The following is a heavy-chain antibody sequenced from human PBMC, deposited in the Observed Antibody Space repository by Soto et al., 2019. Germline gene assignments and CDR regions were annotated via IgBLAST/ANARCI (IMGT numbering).Heavy chain of an antibody. J-gene: IGHJ6*02. CDR2: ISYDGSNK. CDR3: AKGSAGMDV. Sequence: PGGSLRLSCAASGFTFSSYGMHWVRQAPGKGLEWVAVISYDGSNKYYADSVKGRFTISRDNSKNTLYLQMNSLRAEDTAVYYCAKGSAGMDVWGQGTTVTVS. CDR1: GFTFSSYG. V-gene: IGHV3-30*18.